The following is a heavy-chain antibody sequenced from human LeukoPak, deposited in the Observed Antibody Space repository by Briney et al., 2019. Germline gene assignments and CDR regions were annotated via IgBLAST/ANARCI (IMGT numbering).Heavy chain of an antibody. CDR1: GFTFSSYS. J-gene: IGHJ4*02. D-gene: IGHD2-2*01. V-gene: IGHV3-21*01. CDR3: ATGVVPAATSFDY. Sequence: PGGSLRLSCAASGFTFSSYSMNWVRQAPGKGLEWVSSISSSSSYIYYADSVKGRFTISRDNAKNSLYLQMNSLRAEGTAVYYCATGVVPAATSFDYWGQGTLVTVSS. CDR2: ISSSSSYI.